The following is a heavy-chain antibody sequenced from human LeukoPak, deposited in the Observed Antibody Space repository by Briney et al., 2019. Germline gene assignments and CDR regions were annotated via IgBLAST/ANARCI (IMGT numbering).Heavy chain of an antibody. Sequence: PSETLSLTCAVSGYSISSGYYWGWIRQPPGKGLEWIGSIYHSGSSYYNPSLKSRVTISVDTSKNQFSLKLSSVTAADTAVYYCARDLIAVAGTEWYHWGQGTLVTVSS. CDR3: ARDLIAVAGTEWYH. V-gene: IGHV4-38-2*02. CDR2: IYHSGSS. CDR1: GYSISSGYY. D-gene: IGHD6-19*01. J-gene: IGHJ5*02.